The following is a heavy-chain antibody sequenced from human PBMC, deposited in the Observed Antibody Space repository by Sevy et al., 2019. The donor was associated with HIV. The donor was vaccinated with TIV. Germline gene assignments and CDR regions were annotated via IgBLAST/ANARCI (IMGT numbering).Heavy chain of an antibody. J-gene: IGHJ6*02. Sequence: SETLSLTCTVSGGSISSYYWSWIRQPPGKGLEWIGYIYYSGSTNYNPSLKSRVTISVDTSKNQFSLKLSSVTAADTAVYYCARGVRSSSLYYYGMDVWGQGTTVTVSS. CDR2: IYYSGST. CDR3: ARGVRSSSLYYYGMDV. CDR1: GGSISSYY. V-gene: IGHV4-59*13. D-gene: IGHD6-6*01.